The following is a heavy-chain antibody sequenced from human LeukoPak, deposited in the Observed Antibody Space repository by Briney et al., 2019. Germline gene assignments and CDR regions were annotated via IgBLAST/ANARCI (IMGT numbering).Heavy chain of an antibody. CDR1: GGSLSSRNYY. D-gene: IGHD4-17*01. J-gene: IGHJ4*02. CDR3: ASRPPDYGVLFDY. CDR2: IYYSAST. V-gene: IGHV4-39*02. Sequence: SETLSLTCTVSGGSLSSRNYYWGWIRQPPGKGLEWIGTIYYSASTYYNPSLKSRVTISVDTSKNHFSLRLSSVTAADTAVYYCASRPPDYGVLFDYWGQGTLVTVSS.